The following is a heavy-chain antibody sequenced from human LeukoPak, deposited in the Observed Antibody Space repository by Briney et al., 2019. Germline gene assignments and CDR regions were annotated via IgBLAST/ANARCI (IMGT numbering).Heavy chain of an antibody. CDR3: AREQCEGHGDCYFDS. J-gene: IGHJ4*02. CDR2: IKQDGSEM. V-gene: IGHV3-7*01. Sequence: PGGSLRLSCAASGLTGSHNYVSWVRQAPGKGLEWVANIKQDGSEMYYVGSVKGRFTISRDNAKNSLYLQMNSLRAEDTAVYYCAREQCEGHGDCYFDSWGQGTLVTVSS. CDR1: GLTGSHNY. D-gene: IGHD4-17*01.